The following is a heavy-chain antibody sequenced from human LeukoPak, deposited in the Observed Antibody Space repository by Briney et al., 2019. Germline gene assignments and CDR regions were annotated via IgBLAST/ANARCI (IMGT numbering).Heavy chain of an antibody. D-gene: IGHD2-2*01. CDR3: ARSATSSTIDY. J-gene: IGHJ4*02. V-gene: IGHV4-34*01. Sequence: PSETLSLTCAVYGGSFSGYFWVWIRQPPGKGLEWIGEINHSGSTNYNPSLKSRVTISVDTSKNQLSLKLRSATAADTAVYYCARSATSSTIDYWGQGTLVTVSS. CDR1: GGSFSGYF. CDR2: INHSGST.